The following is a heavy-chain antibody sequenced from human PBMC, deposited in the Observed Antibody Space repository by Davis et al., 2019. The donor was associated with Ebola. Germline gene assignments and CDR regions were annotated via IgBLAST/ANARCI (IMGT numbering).Heavy chain of an antibody. Sequence: MPSETLSLTCTVSGYSISSGYYWGWIRQPPGKGLEWIGNIHYLGNTNYNPSLKSRVTMSVDTSKNQFSLKLSSVTAADTAVYYCARGNYGDYIVLYYYNMDVWGQGTTVTVSS. CDR2: IHYLGNT. CDR3: ARGNYGDYIVLYYYNMDV. V-gene: IGHV4-38-2*02. J-gene: IGHJ6*02. D-gene: IGHD4-17*01. CDR1: GYSISSGYY.